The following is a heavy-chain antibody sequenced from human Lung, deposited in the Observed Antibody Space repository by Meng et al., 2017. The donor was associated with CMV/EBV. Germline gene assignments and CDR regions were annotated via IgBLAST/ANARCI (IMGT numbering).Heavy chain of an antibody. CDR3: ASFPPPGKQWLVTDY. CDR2: IYHSGST. D-gene: IGHD6-19*01. Sequence: QVRPQESGPGLVKPSGTLSLTCAVSGGSISSSNWWSWVRQPPGKGLEWIGEIYHSGSTNYNPSLKSRVTISVDKSKNQFSLKLSSVTAANTAVYYCASFPPPGKQWLVTDYWGQGTLVTVSS. J-gene: IGHJ4*02. CDR1: GGSISSSNW. V-gene: IGHV4-4*02.